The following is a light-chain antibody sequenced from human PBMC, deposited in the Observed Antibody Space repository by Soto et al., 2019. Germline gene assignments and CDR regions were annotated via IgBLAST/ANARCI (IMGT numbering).Light chain of an antibody. CDR1: SSNSGSNT. CDR3: AAWDGTLNGYV. V-gene: IGLV1-44*01. CDR2: NTK. J-gene: IGLJ1*01. Sequence: SALTQPPSASGTPGQRVTISCSGSSSNSGSNTVNWYQQLPGTAPKLLIYNTKQRPSGVPDRFSGTQSGTSASLAISGLQSEDEADYYCAAWDGTLNGYVFRTGTKVTVL.